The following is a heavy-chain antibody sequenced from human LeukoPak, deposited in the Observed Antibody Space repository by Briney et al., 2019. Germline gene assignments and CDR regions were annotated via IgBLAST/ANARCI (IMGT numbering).Heavy chain of an antibody. CDR3: ARGYGSPNFDY. J-gene: IGHJ4*02. CDR2: IKQDGSEK. D-gene: IGHD3-10*01. CDR1: GFTFSSYW. Sequence: AGGSLRLSCAVSGFTFSSYWMSWVRQAPGKGLEWASNIKQDGSEKYYVDSVKGRFTISRDNAKNSLYLQMNSLRAEDTAVYYCARGYGSPNFDYWGQGTLVTVSS. V-gene: IGHV3-7*03.